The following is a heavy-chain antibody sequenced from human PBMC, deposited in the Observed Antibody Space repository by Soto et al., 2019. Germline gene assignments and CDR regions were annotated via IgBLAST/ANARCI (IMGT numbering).Heavy chain of an antibody. CDR1: GYAFTRYD. V-gene: IGHV1-8*01. D-gene: IGHD3-10*01. CDR2: MNPNSGNT. CDR3: ARAVNADAFDI. J-gene: IGHJ3*02. Sequence: ASVKVSCKASGYAFTRYDINWVRQATGQGLEWMGWMNPNSGNTGYAQKFQGRVTMTRDSSISTAYMEVSSLRFEDTAVYYCARAVNADAFDIWGQGTMVTVSS.